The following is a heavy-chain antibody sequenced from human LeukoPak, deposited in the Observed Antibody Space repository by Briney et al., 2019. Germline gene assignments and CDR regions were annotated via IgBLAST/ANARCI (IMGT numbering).Heavy chain of an antibody. V-gene: IGHV3-23*01. CDR3: AKGDYYGSGSYYDSPLARYYFDY. J-gene: IGHJ4*02. CDR1: GFTFSSYA. CDR2: ISGSGGRT. D-gene: IGHD3-10*01. Sequence: GGSLRLSCAPCGFTFSSYAMSGVRHATGEGLEWVSAISGSGGRTSYAVSVKGRFTLSRDNSKNTLYLQMNSLRAEGTAVYYCAKGDYYGSGSYYDSPLARYYFDYWGQGTLGTVSS.